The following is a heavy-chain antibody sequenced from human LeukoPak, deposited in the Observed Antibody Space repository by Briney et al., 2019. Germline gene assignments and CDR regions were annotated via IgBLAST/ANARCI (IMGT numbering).Heavy chain of an antibody. CDR3: ARGSPPSSFRGGIRDFDP. CDR2: INHSGST. J-gene: IGHJ5*02. CDR1: GFTFSSYE. V-gene: IGHV4-34*01. D-gene: IGHD6-13*01. Sequence: PGGSLRLSCAASGFTFSSYEMNWVRQAPGKGLEWIGEINHSGSTNYNPSLKSRVTISVDTSKNQFSLKLSSVTAADTAVYYCARGSPPSSFRGGIRDFDPWGQGTLVTVSS.